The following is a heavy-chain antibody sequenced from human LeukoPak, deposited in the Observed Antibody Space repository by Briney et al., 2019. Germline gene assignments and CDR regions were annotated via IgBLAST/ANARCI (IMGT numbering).Heavy chain of an antibody. V-gene: IGHV1-18*01. Sequence: ASVQVSCKASGYTFSNYGISWVRQAPGQGPEWMGWISQYSAKTHYAQKFQGRVTMTTDTSTSTAYMELRSLRSDDTAVYYCALYYYDSNGYTYPVSDASWGQGTLVTVSA. CDR3: ALYYYDSNGYTYPVSDAS. CDR2: ISQYSAKT. D-gene: IGHD3-22*01. J-gene: IGHJ5*02. CDR1: GYTFSNYG.